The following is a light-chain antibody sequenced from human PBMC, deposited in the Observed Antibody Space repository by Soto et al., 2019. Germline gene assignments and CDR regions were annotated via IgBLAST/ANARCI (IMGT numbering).Light chain of an antibody. V-gene: IGLV3-1*01. J-gene: IGLJ2*01. Sequence: SYELTQPPSVSMSPGQTASITCSGDKLGDKYACWYQQKPGQSPVLVIYQDSKRPSGIPERFSGSNSGNTATLTISGTQAMDEADYYCQAWDSSTAPVFGGGTKLTVL. CDR3: QAWDSSTAPV. CDR1: KLGDKY. CDR2: QDS.